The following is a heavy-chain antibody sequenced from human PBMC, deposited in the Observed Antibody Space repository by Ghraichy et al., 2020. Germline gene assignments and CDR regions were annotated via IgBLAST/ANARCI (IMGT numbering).Heavy chain of an antibody. CDR2: IGTAGDT. J-gene: IGHJ4*02. D-gene: IGHD4-17*01. Sequence: GVLRLSCAASGFTFSSYDMHWVRQATGKGLEWVSAIGTAGDTYYPGSVKGRFTISRENAKNSLYLQMNSLRAGDTAVYYCARGIGYYGDYYFDYWGQGTLVTVSS. CDR1: GFTFSSYD. CDR3: ARGIGYYGDYYFDY. V-gene: IGHV3-13*01.